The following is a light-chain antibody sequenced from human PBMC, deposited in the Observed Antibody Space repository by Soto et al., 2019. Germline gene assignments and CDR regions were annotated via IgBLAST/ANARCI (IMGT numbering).Light chain of an antibody. CDR3: QVWDSSSDHVV. CDR2: DDS. V-gene: IGLV3-21*02. CDR1: KIGSKS. Sequence: SYELPQPPSVSVAPGQTARISCGGDKIGSKSVHWYQQKAGQTPVLVVYDDSDRPSGIPERFSGSNSGNTASLIISRVEGGDEADYYCQVWDSSSDHVVFGGGTKLTVL. J-gene: IGLJ3*02.